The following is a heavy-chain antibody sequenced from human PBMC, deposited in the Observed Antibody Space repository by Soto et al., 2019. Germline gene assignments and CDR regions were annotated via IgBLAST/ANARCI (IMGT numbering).Heavy chain of an antibody. CDR2: INHSGST. CDR1: GGSFSGYY. V-gene: IGHV4-34*01. CDR3: ASLYNWARSPGWFDP. D-gene: IGHD1-1*01. Sequence: QVQLQQWGAGLLKPSETLSLTCAVYGGSFSGYYWSWIRQPPGKGLEWIGEINHSGSTNYNPSPESRVTIAVVTSKNQFSLMLSSVTAADTAVYYCASLYNWARSPGWFDPWGQGTLVTVSS. J-gene: IGHJ5*02.